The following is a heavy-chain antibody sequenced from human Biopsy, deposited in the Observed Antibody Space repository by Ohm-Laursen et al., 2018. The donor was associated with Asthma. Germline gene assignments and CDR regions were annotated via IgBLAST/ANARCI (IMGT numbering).Heavy chain of an antibody. Sequence: SLRLSCAASGFTFGDYWMSWVRQVPGKGLEWVASISASGSTKYPSESVQGRSTISRDNAQNLLILEMDSLRADDTGIYYCARVLESSSRGPFYFFALDVWGQGTPVAVSS. CDR1: GFTFGDYW. CDR2: ISASGSTK. D-gene: IGHD6-13*01. V-gene: IGHV3-11*01. CDR3: ARVLESSSRGPFYFFALDV. J-gene: IGHJ6*02.